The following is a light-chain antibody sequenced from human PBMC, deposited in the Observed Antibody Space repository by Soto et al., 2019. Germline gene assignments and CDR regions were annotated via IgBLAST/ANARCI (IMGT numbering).Light chain of an antibody. Sequence: QSALTQPASVSGSPGQSITISCTGTSSDVGGYNYVSWYQQHPDKAPKLIIYEVSNRPSGVSNRFSGSKSGNTASLTISGLQAEDEADYYCSSHISSSGTLVFGTGTKVTVL. CDR1: SSDVGGYNY. J-gene: IGLJ1*01. V-gene: IGLV2-14*01. CDR3: SSHISSSGTLV. CDR2: EVS.